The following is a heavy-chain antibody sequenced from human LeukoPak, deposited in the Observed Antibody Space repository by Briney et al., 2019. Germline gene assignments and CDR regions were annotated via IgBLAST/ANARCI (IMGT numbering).Heavy chain of an antibody. CDR3: ARDTAMANFDY. J-gene: IGHJ4*02. CDR1: GYTFTSYG. CDR2: ISAYNGNT. Sequence: GASVKVSCKASGYTFTSYGISWVRQAPGQGLEWMGWISAYNGNTNDAQKLQGRVTMTTDTSTSTAYMELRSLISDGTAVYYCARDTAMANFDYWGQGTLVTVSS. D-gene: IGHD5-18*01. V-gene: IGHV1-18*01.